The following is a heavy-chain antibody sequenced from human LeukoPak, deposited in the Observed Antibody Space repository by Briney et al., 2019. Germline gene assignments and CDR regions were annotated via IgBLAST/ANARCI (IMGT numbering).Heavy chain of an antibody. J-gene: IGHJ4*02. CDR1: IYSISSTNW. Sequence: SDTLSHTCAVSIYSISSTNWWGWIRQPPGKGLEWIGNIYYSGTTYYNPSLKSRVTISVDTSKNQFSLRLSSVTAADTAVYYCARERTAKTRFDYWGQGTLVTVSS. V-gene: IGHV4-28*03. CDR2: IYYSGTT. D-gene: IGHD1-1*01. CDR3: ARERTAKTRFDY.